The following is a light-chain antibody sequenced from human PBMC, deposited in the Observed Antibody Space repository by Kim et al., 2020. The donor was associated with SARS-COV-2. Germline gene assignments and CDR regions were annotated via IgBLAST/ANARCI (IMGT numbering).Light chain of an antibody. J-gene: IGKJ2*01. CDR3: QQYGSSPYT. CDR2: AAS. CDR1: QSVSRSF. Sequence: LSPGERATLSCRASQSVSRSFLAWYQQKPGQAPRLLIYAASSRATGIPDRFSGSGSGTDFTLTINRLEPEDFAVYYCQQYGSSPYTFGQGTKLEI. V-gene: IGKV3-20*01.